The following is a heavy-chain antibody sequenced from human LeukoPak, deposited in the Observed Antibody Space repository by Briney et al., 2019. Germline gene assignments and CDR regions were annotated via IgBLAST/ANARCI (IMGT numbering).Heavy chain of an antibody. CDR3: ARDLNIYDSSGRLDY. D-gene: IGHD3-22*01. V-gene: IGHV4-4*07. CDR2: IYTSEST. Sequence: SETLSLTCTVSGGSISSYYWSWIRQPAGKGLEWIGRIYTSESTNYNPSLKSRVTMSVDTSKNQFSLKLSSVTAADTAVYYCARDLNIYDSSGRLDYWGQGTLVTVSS. J-gene: IGHJ4*02. CDR1: GGSISSYY.